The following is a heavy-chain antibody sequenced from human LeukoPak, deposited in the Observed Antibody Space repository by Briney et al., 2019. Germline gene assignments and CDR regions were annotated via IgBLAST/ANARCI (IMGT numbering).Heavy chain of an antibody. J-gene: IGHJ4*02. CDR2: IYHSGST. CDR3: ARTLAAAGSSGLFDY. Sequence: PSETLSLTCTVSGGSISSGGYYWSWIRQPPGRGLEWIGYIYHSGSTYYNPSLKSRVTISEDRAKNQFSQKLSYVTAADTAVYYCARTLAAAGSSGLFDYWGQGTLVTVSS. D-gene: IGHD6-13*01. V-gene: IGHV4-30-2*01. CDR1: GGSISSGGYY.